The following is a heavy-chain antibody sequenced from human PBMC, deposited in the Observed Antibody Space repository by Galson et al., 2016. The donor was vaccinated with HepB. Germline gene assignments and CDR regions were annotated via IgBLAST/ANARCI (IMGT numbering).Heavy chain of an antibody. CDR2: ISWNSANR. CDR3: AKDRYSSTWHWFDP. CDR1: GFTFRNYA. J-gene: IGHJ5*02. Sequence: SLRLSCAAPGFTFRNYAMHWVRQVPGKGLEWVSSISWNSANRDYADSVKGRFTISRDNAKNSLYLDMNSLRGNDTALYYCAKDRYSSTWHWFDPWGQGTLVTVSS. V-gene: IGHV3-9*01. D-gene: IGHD6-13*01.